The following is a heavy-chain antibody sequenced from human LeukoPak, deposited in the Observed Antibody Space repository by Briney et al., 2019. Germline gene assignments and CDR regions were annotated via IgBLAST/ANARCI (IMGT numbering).Heavy chain of an antibody. Sequence: GGSLRFSCAASGFIFRNHWMSWVRQVPGRGLEWVAHIKQDGNEKHYVDSVEVRFTLSRDDSKNSLYLQMNSLRVDDSAVYYCARGPNYGDRVDYFDYWGQGTLVTVSS. J-gene: IGHJ4*02. CDR2: IKQDGNEK. CDR1: GFIFRNHW. D-gene: IGHD4-17*01. V-gene: IGHV3-7*01. CDR3: ARGPNYGDRVDYFDY.